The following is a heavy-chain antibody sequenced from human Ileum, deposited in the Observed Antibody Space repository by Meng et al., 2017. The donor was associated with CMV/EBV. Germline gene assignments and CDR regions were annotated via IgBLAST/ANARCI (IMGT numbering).Heavy chain of an antibody. CDR2: IYYSGST. J-gene: IGHJ4*02. Sequence: VKLQEAGPRLVKPSQTRSLTCTVRGGSISSGDYYWSWIRQPPGKGLEWIGYIYYSGSTYYNPSLKSRVTISADTSKNQFSLKLNSVTAADTAVYYCASGSPQLGYVWGQGTLVTVSS. CDR1: GGSISSGDYY. V-gene: IGHV4-30-4*01. CDR3: ASGSPQLGYV. D-gene: IGHD1-1*01.